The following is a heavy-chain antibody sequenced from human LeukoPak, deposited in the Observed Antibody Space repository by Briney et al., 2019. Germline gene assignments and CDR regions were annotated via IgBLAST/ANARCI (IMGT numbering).Heavy chain of an antibody. CDR2: ISSSSSYI. J-gene: IGHJ4*02. V-gene: IGHV3-21*03. CDR3: TRDQTPYY. Sequence: KSGGSLRLSCAASGFTFSNYRMNWVRQAPGKGLEWVSSISSSSSYIYYADSVKGRFTISRDNVKNSLYLQMNSLKTEDTAVYYCTRDQTPYYWGQGTLVTVSS. CDR1: GFTFSNYR.